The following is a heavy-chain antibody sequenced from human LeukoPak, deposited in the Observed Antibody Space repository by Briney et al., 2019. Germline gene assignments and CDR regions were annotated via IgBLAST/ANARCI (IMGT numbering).Heavy chain of an antibody. CDR1: GFTFSNYA. CDR3: AKWGDYDVLTGYYAPDY. V-gene: IGHV3-23*01. CDR2: ITCRGGIT. Sequence: GGSLRLSCVASGFTFSNYAMSGVRQAPGKGLEWVSAITCRGGITYYADSVKGRFTISRDNSKNTLYLQMNSMRAEDTAVYYCAKWGDYDVLTGYYAPDYWGQGTLVTVSS. D-gene: IGHD3-9*01. J-gene: IGHJ4*02.